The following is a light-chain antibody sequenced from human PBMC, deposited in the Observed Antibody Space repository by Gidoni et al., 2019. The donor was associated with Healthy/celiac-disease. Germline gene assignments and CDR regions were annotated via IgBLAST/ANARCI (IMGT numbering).Light chain of an antibody. J-gene: IGKJ1*01. Sequence: DIQMTQSPSSLSASVGDRVTITCRASQSISSYLNWYQQKPGKAPKLLIYAASSLQSVVPSRFSGSGSGTDFTLTISSLQPEDFATYYCQQSYSTPPWTFGQXTKVEIK. CDR3: QQSYSTPPWT. CDR2: AAS. V-gene: IGKV1-39*01. CDR1: QSISSY.